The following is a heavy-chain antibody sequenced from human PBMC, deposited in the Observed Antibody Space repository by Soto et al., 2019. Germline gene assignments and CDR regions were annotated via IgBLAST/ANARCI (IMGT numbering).Heavy chain of an antibody. J-gene: IGHJ5*02. Sequence: SGPTLVKPTQTLTLTCTFSGFSLSTSGVGVGWIRQPPGKALEWLALIYWDDDKRYSPSLKSRLTITKDTSKNQVVLTMTNMDPVDTATYYCAHIYKPIVVVPAAKIYSARWFDPWGQGTLVTVSS. D-gene: IGHD2-2*01. CDR1: GFSLSTSGVG. CDR3: AHIYKPIVVVPAAKIYSARWFDP. V-gene: IGHV2-5*02. CDR2: IYWDDDK.